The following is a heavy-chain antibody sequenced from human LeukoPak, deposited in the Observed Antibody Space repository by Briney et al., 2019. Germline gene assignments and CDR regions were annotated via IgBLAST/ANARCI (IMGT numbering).Heavy chain of an antibody. CDR3: AKSSTNGIAYYFDY. CDR1: GFTFSSYW. Sequence: GGSLRLSCAASGFTFSSYWMHWVRQAPGKGLEWVSAINWNSGNIGYADSVKGRFTISRDNARNSLYLQMNSLRAEDTAVYYCAKSSTNGIAYYFDYWGQGTLVTVSS. J-gene: IGHJ4*02. D-gene: IGHD5/OR15-5a*01. V-gene: IGHV3-9*01. CDR2: INWNSGNI.